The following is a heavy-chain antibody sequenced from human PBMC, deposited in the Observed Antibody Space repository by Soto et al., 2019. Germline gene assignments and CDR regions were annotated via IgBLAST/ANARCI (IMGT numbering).Heavy chain of an antibody. J-gene: IGHJ4*02. V-gene: IGHV3-23*01. CDR1: GFTFSSYA. CDR3: AKDNYERRYDFWSGYSSNYYFDY. Sequence: GGSLRLSCAASGFTFSSYAMSWVRQAPGKGLEWVSAISGSGGSTYYADSVKDRFTISRDNSKNTLYLQMNSLRAEDTAVYYCAKDNYERRYDFWSGYSSNYYFDYWGQGTLVTVSS. CDR2: ISGSGGST. D-gene: IGHD3-3*01.